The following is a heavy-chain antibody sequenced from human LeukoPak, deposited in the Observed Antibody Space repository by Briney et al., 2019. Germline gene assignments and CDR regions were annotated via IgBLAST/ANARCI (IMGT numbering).Heavy chain of an antibody. V-gene: IGHV4-59*08. CDR2: IYSSGST. Sequence: SETLSLTCTVSGGFISSYYWSWIRLPPGKGLEWIGYIYSSGSTNYNPSLKSRVTISVDTSKNQFYLNLSSMTAADTAVYYCARHDYGDSKFIWFDPWGQGTLVTVS. CDR1: GGFISSYY. CDR3: ARHDYGDSKFIWFDP. J-gene: IGHJ5*02. D-gene: IGHD4-17*01.